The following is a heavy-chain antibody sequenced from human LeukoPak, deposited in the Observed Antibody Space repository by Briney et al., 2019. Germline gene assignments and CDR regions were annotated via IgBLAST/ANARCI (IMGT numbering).Heavy chain of an antibody. CDR2: IDQSGGT. D-gene: IGHD4-17*01. CDR3: AGSSDYGDYLGY. V-gene: IGHV4-34*01. Sequence: SETLSLTCVVYGGSFSGYYWSWIRQSPGRGLEWIGEIDQSGGTNYNPSLKSRVTISIDKSKNQFSLELSSVTAADSAVDYCAGSSDYGDYLGYWGQGTLVTVSS. J-gene: IGHJ4*02. CDR1: GGSFSGYY.